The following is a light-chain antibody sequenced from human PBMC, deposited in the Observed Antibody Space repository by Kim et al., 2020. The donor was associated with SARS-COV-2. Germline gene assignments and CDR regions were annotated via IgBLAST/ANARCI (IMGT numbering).Light chain of an antibody. CDR2: RNN. CDR1: NANIGSKY. CDR3: AEWDDSLSDPV. V-gene: IGLV1-47*01. Sequence: GQRVNTSSSGSNANIGSKYVDWYQQLQGTAPKLLIYRNNKRPSGVPDQFSGSKSGSSASLSISGRRSEDEADDYCAEWDDSLSDPVFGGGTKVTVL. J-gene: IGLJ3*02.